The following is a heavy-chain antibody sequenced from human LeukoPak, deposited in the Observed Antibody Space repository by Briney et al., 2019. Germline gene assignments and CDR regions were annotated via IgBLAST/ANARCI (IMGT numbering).Heavy chain of an antibody. Sequence: QAGGSLRLSCAASGFIFSSYAMNWGRQAPGKGLEWVSAISGSGDGTYYAGSVKGRFTVSRDNSKNTLYLQMNNLRAEDSAVYYCAKGVGGYCSSTDCRAYDNWGQGTLVTVSS. CDR3: AKGVGGYCSSTDCRAYDN. D-gene: IGHD2-2*01. CDR2: ISGSGDGT. V-gene: IGHV3-23*01. CDR1: GFIFSSYA. J-gene: IGHJ4*02.